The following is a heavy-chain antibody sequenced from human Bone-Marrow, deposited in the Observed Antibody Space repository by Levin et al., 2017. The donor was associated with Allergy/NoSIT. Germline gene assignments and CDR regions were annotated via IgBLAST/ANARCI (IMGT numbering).Heavy chain of an antibody. CDR1: GFIFSSYS. Sequence: GGSLRLSCAASGFIFSSYSMNWVRQAPGKGLEWVSFISSSSSYMYYADSVKGRFTISRDNAQNSLYLQMNTLRAEDTAVYYCARSLNDFYVSPDYYGMDVWGQGTTVTVSS. J-gene: IGHJ6*02. D-gene: IGHD3-3*01. V-gene: IGHV3-21*01. CDR3: ARSLNDFYVSPDYYGMDV. CDR2: ISSSSSYM.